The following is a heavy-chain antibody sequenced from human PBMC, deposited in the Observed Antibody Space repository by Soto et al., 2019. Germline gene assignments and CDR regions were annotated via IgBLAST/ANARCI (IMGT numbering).Heavy chain of an antibody. CDR2: MYPNSGNT. CDR1: GYTFTSYD. Sequence: QVQLVQSGAEVKKPGASVKVSCKASGYTFTSYDINWVRQATGQGLEWMGWMYPNSGNTGYAQKFQGRVTMTRNTSISTAYMDLSSLRSEDTAVYYCARMVRGFIRGYYYYGMDVWGQGTTVTVSS. V-gene: IGHV1-8*01. J-gene: IGHJ6*02. D-gene: IGHD3-10*01. CDR3: ARMVRGFIRGYYYYGMDV.